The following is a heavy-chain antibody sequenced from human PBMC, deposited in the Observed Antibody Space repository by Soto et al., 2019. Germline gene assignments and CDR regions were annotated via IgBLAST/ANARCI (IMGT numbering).Heavy chain of an antibody. Sequence: EVQLVESGGGLVQPGGSLRLSCAASGFTFSSYWMSWVRQAPGKGLEWVANIKQDGSEKYYVDSVKGRFTISRDNAKNSLYLQMNSLRAEDTAVYYCASGPSKPQCSSTSCYADYYYYMDVWGKGTTVTVSS. J-gene: IGHJ6*03. CDR2: IKQDGSEK. V-gene: IGHV3-7*01. CDR1: GFTFSSYW. CDR3: ASGPSKPQCSSTSCYADYYYYMDV. D-gene: IGHD2-2*01.